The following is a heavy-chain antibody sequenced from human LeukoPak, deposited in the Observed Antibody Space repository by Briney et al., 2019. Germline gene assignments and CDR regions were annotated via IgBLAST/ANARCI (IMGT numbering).Heavy chain of an antibody. D-gene: IGHD2-15*01. V-gene: IGHV4-61*02. Sequence: SETLSLTCTVSGGSISSSSYYWSWIRQPAGKGLEWIGRIYTSGSTNYNPSLKSRVTISVDTSKNQFSLKLSSVTAADTAVYYCARVRNIVVVVAAGFDYWGQGTLVTVSS. CDR1: GGSISSSSYY. CDR3: ARVRNIVVVVAAGFDY. J-gene: IGHJ4*02. CDR2: IYTSGST.